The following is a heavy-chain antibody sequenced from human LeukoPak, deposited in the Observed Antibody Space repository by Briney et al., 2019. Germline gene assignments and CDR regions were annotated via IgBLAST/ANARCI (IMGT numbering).Heavy chain of an antibody. Sequence: SETLSLTCTVSGYSISSGYYWGWIRQPPGKGLEWIGSIYHSGSTYYNPSLKSRVTISPDTAKNQFSLKLSSVTAADTAVYYCARGYYDSSGYFLHAFDIWGQGTMVTLSS. D-gene: IGHD3-22*01. J-gene: IGHJ3*02. CDR1: GYSISSGYY. V-gene: IGHV4-38-2*02. CDR2: IYHSGST. CDR3: ARGYYDSSGYFLHAFDI.